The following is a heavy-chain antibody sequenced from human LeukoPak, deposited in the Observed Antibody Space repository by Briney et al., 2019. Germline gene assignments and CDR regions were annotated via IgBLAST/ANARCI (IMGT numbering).Heavy chain of an antibody. CDR1: GFTFSSYW. CDR3: ASSVVPAASFDY. V-gene: IGHV3-74*01. Sequence: QPGGSLRLSCAASGFTFSSYWMHWVRQAPGKGLVWVSRINGDGSSTSYADSVKGRFTISRDNAKNTLYLQMNSLRAEDTAVYYCASSVVPAASFDYWGQGTLVTVSS. J-gene: IGHJ4*02. CDR2: INGDGSST. D-gene: IGHD2-2*01.